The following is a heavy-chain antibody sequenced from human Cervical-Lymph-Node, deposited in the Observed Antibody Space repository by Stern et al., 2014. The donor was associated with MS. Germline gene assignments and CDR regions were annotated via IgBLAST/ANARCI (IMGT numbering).Heavy chain of an antibody. CDR2: IDPVDSDT. V-gene: IGHV5-51*01. CDR3: AALVRGSYFY. CDR1: GYSFTLYW. Sequence: EVQLVQSGADMKKPGGSLKISCTGSGYSFTLYWIGWVRQMPGKGLEWMGIIDPVDSDTRDSPSFQGQVTISAAKSISTAYLQWSSLKASDTAMYYCAALVRGSYFYWGQGTLVTVSS. J-gene: IGHJ4*02. D-gene: IGHD1-26*01.